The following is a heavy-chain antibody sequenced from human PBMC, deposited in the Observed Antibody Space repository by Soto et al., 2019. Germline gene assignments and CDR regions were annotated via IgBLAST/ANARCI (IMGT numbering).Heavy chain of an antibody. CDR2: ISSSGSTI. Sequence: QVQLVESGGGLVKPGGSLRLSCAASGFTFSDYYMSWIRQAPGKGLEWVSYISSSGSTIYYADSVKGRFTISRDNAKNPLDLQMNSLRAEDTAVYYCASGLDGYNYDRAADDYWAQGTLDTVSS. CDR3: ASGLDGYNYDRAADDY. V-gene: IGHV3-11*01. J-gene: IGHJ4*02. CDR1: GFTFSDYY. D-gene: IGHD5-12*01.